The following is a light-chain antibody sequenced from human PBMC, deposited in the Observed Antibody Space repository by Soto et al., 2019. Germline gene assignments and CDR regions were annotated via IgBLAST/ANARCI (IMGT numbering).Light chain of an antibody. Sequence: DIQMTQSPSFLSASVGDRVTITCQASQDISNYINWYQQKPGKAPKLLIYDASNLETGVPPRFSGSGSGTDFTFTISSLQPADIATYYCQQYENLLLTFGGGTKVE. CDR1: QDISNY. V-gene: IGKV1-33*01. J-gene: IGKJ4*01. CDR3: QQYENLLLT. CDR2: DAS.